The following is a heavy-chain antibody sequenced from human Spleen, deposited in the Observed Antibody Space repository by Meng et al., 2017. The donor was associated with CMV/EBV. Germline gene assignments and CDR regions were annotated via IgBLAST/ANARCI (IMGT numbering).Heavy chain of an antibody. Sequence: GGSLRLSCAGSGFTFDDYTMHWVRQAPGKGLEWVSLITWDGATTYYADSLKGRFTVSRDNSKKSLYLQMNSLTTEDTAVYFCAKELYTSSWYYFDSWGQGTLVTVSS. J-gene: IGHJ4*02. CDR1: GFTFDDYT. V-gene: IGHV3-43*01. D-gene: IGHD6-13*01. CDR2: ITWDGATT. CDR3: AKELYTSSWYYFDS.